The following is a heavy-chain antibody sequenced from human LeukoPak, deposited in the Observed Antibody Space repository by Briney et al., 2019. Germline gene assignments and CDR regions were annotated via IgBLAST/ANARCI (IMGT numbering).Heavy chain of an antibody. J-gene: IGHJ4*02. D-gene: IGHD5-18*01. V-gene: IGHV3-48*04. Sequence: GGSLRLSCAASGFTFSSYSMNWVRQAPGKGLEWVSYISSSSSTIYYADSVKGRFTISRDNAKNSLYLQMNSLRAEDTAVYYCARVDYAYTAMVFFDYWGQGTLVTVSS. CDR3: ARVDYAYTAMVFFDY. CDR1: GFTFSSYS. CDR2: ISSSSSTI.